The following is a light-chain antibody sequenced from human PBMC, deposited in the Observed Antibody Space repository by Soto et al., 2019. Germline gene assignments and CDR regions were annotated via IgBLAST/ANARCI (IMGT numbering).Light chain of an antibody. J-gene: IGLJ1*01. Sequence: QSVLTQLPSVSGAPGQRVTISWTGSSSNIGAGYDVHWYQQFPGTAPKLLIYGNSNRPSGVPDRFSGSKSGTSASLAITGLQAEDEADYYCQSYDNSLSGSYVFGTGTKVTVL. CDR1: SSNIGAGYD. V-gene: IGLV1-40*01. CDR2: GNS. CDR3: QSYDNSLSGSYV.